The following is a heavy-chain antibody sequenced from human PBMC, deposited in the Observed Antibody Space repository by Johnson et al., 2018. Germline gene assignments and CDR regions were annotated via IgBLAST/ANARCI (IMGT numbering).Heavy chain of an antibody. CDR1: GFTFSSYV. Sequence: QVQLVESGGGVVQPGRSLRLSCAASGFTFSSYVMHWVRQAPGKGLEWVAVTSYGGSNEYYADSVKGRFTISRGNSKNTLYLQMNGPRADDTAVYYCARASGYYSNFDYWGQGTLVTVS. CDR3: ARASGYYSNFDY. V-gene: IGHV3-30-3*01. CDR2: TSYGGSNE. J-gene: IGHJ4*02. D-gene: IGHD3-22*01.